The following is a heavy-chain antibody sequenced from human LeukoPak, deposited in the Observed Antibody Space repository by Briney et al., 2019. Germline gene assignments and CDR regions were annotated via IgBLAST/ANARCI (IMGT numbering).Heavy chain of an antibody. CDR2: ISPNTGAT. CDR1: GYRFMGHC. J-gene: IGHJ6*02. V-gene: IGHV1-2*02. Sequence: GASVKVSCKASGYRFMGHCLHWVRQAPGQGLERMGWISPNTGATKSAQKLQGRVTMTRDTSISTAYMELTRLGSDDTAVYYCAPAAEDAAAGPSGGYAYGLDVWGQGAPVTVSS. CDR3: APAAEDAAAGPSGGYAYGLDV. D-gene: IGHD6-13*01.